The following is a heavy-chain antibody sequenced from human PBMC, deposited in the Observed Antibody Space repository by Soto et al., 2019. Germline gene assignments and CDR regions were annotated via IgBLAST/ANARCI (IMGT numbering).Heavy chain of an antibody. CDR3: ARDRIVVPAAIRYYYYGMDV. J-gene: IGHJ6*02. V-gene: IGHV4-30-4*01. D-gene: IGHD2-2*02. CDR1: GGSISSGDYY. CDR2: IYYSGST. Sequence: SSETLSLTCTVSGGSISSGDYYWSWIRQPPGKGLEWIGYIYYSGSTYYNPSLKSRVTISVDTSKNQFSLKLSSVTAADTAVYYCARDRIVVPAAIRYYYYGMDVWGQGTTVTVSS.